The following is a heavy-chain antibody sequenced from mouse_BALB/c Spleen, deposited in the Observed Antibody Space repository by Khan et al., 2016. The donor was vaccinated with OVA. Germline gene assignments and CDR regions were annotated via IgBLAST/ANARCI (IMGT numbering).Heavy chain of an antibody. CDR1: GFSLTNYG. CDR3: AKNRNGYFDY. Sequence: QVQLQQSGPGLVQPSQSLSITCTVSGFSLTNYGVHWVRQSPGKGLEWLGVIWRGGITDYNETFISRLGISKDISKSQVFFKMNSRQANYTAIHYCAKNRNGYFDYWGQGTTLTVSS. D-gene: IGHD1-1*02. V-gene: IGHV2-2*02. CDR2: IWRGGIT. J-gene: IGHJ2*01.